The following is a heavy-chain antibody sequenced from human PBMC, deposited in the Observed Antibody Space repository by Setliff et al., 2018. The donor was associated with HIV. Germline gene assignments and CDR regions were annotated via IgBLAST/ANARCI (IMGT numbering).Heavy chain of an antibody. CDR3: AREVTILRGVFVGPHGGAWFDP. Sequence: GSLRLSCAAPGFTVSSNYMTWVRQAPGKGLEWVAIIYSDDTTYYANSVKSRFTISRDNSKNTLFLHINSLRVDETAIYYCAREVTILRGVFVGPHGGAWFDPWGQGTLVTVSS. CDR1: GFTVSSNY. V-gene: IGHV3-53*01. CDR2: IYSDDTT. J-gene: IGHJ5*02. D-gene: IGHD3-10*01.